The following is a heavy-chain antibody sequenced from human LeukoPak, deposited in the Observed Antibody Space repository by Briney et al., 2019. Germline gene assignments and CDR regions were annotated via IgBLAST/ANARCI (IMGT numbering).Heavy chain of an antibody. V-gene: IGHV1-18*01. CDR2: ITAYNGNT. CDR3: ARGQLSYFDY. J-gene: IGHJ4*02. Sequence: GASVTVSCKASGYTFTSSGITWLRQAPGEGLEWMGWITAYNGNTNYAQKLQDRVTMTTDTSTDTAYMELRSLTSDDTAMYYCARGQLSYFDYWGQGTLVTVSS. D-gene: IGHD3-16*02. CDR1: GYTFTSSG.